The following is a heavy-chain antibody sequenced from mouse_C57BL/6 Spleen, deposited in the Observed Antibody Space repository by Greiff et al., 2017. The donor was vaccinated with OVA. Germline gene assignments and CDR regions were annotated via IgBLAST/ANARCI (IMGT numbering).Heavy chain of an antibody. J-gene: IGHJ4*01. CDR2: IDPETGGT. Sequence: VQLQQSGAELVRPGASVTLSCKASGYTFTDYEMHWVKQTPVHGLEWIGAIDPETGGTAYNQKFKGKAILTADKSSSTAYMELRSLTSEDSAVYYCTGILRGAMDYWGQGTSVTVSS. V-gene: IGHV1-15*01. CDR1: GYTFTDYE. CDR3: TGILRGAMDY. D-gene: IGHD1-1*01.